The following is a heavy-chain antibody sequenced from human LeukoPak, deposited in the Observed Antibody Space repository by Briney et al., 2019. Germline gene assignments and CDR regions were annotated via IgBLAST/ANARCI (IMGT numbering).Heavy chain of an antibody. CDR2: INHSGST. J-gene: IGHJ5*02. V-gene: IGHV4-34*01. Sequence: SETLSLTCAVYGGFFSGYYWSWIRQPPGKGLEWIGEINHSGSTNYNPSLKSRVTISVDTSKNQFSLKLSSVTAADTAVYYCARTLQPWLVSNWFDPWGQGTLVTVSS. D-gene: IGHD6-19*01. CDR3: ARTLQPWLVSNWFDP. CDR1: GGFFSGYY.